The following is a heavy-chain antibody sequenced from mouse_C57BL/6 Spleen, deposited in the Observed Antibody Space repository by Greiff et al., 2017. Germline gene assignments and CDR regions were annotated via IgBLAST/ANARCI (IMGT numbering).Heavy chain of an antibody. D-gene: IGHD1-1*01. CDR3: ARDQYYGSSSYYFDY. J-gene: IGHJ2*01. V-gene: IGHV5-4*01. Sequence: EVQVVESGGGLVKPGGSLKLSCAASGFTFSSYAMSWVRQTPEKRLEWVATISDGGSYTYYPDNVKGRFTISRDNAKNNLYLQMSHLKSEDTAMYYCARDQYYGSSSYYFDYWGQGTTLTVSS. CDR2: ISDGGSYT. CDR1: GFTFSSYA.